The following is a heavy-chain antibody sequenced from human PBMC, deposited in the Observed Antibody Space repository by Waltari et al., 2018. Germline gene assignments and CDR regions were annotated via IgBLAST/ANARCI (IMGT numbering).Heavy chain of an antibody. CDR1: GFTFSSYG. V-gene: IGHV3-33*01. J-gene: IGHJ6*02. D-gene: IGHD4-17*01. CDR2: IWYDGSNK. CDR3: ARDLGPMYGDYVNYYYYGMDV. Sequence: QVQLVESGGGVVQPGRSLRLSCAASGFTFSSYGMHWVRQAPGKGLEWVAVIWYDGSNKYYADSVKGRFTISRDNSKNTLYLQMNSLRAEDTAVYYCARDLGPMYGDYVNYYYYGMDVWGQGTTVTVSS.